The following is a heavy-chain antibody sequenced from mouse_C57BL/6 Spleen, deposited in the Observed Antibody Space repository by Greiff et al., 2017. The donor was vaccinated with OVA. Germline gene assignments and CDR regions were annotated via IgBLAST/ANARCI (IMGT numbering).Heavy chain of an antibody. J-gene: IGHJ3*01. D-gene: IGHD2-3*01. CDR2: IHPSDSDP. CDR1: GYTFTSYW. V-gene: IGHV1-74*01. Sequence: QVQLQQPGAELVKPGASVKVSCKASGYTFTSYWMHWVKQRPGQGLEWIGRIHPSDSDPNYNQKFKGKATLTVDKSSSTAYMQRSRLTSEDSAVFYCEIVGGWTWFAYWGQGTLVTVS. CDR3: EIVGGWTWFAY.